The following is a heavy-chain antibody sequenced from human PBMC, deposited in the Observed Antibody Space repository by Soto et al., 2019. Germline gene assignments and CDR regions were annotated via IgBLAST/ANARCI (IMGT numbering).Heavy chain of an antibody. V-gene: IGHV3-23*01. Sequence: GGSLRLSCAASGFTFSSYAMSWVRQAPGKGLEWVSAIGGSGGSTYYADSVKGRFTISRDNSKNTLYLQMNSLRAEDTAVYYCAKDQGPYGIVVVPAAVRNCDYWGQGTLVTVSS. CDR2: IGGSGGST. J-gene: IGHJ4*02. CDR1: GFTFSSYA. D-gene: IGHD2-2*01. CDR3: AKDQGPYGIVVVPAAVRNCDY.